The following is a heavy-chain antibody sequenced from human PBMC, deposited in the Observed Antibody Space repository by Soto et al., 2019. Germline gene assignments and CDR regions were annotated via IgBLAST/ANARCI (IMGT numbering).Heavy chain of an antibody. Sequence: SETLSLTCTVSGGSISSYYWSWIRQPPGKGLEWIGYIYYSGSTNYNPSLKSRVTISVDTSKNQFSLKLSSVTAADTAVYYCARSIAARSYYYYYYMDVWGKGTTVTVSS. V-gene: IGHV4-59*08. CDR3: ARSIAARSYYYYYYMDV. D-gene: IGHD6-6*01. CDR1: GGSISSYY. J-gene: IGHJ6*03. CDR2: IYYSGST.